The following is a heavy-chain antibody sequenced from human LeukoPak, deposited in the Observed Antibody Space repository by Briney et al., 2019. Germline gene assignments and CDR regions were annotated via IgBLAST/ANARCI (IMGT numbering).Heavy chain of an antibody. Sequence: PGGSLRLSCAASRFTFSNYWMTWVRQAPGKGLEWVANIKQDGSEKYYVDSVKGRFTISRDNAKNSLSLQMSSLRAEDTAVYYCASLIMTTIFDFDYWGQGTLVTVSS. D-gene: IGHD5-24*01. CDR2: IKQDGSEK. CDR3: ASLIMTTIFDFDY. V-gene: IGHV3-7*01. CDR1: RFTFSNYW. J-gene: IGHJ4*02.